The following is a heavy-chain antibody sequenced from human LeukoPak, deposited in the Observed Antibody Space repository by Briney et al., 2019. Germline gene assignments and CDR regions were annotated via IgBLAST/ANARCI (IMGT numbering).Heavy chain of an antibody. J-gene: IGHJ4*02. V-gene: IGHV1-46*01. CDR1: AYTFTYYY. D-gene: IGHD6-13*01. Sequence: ASVTVSCTASAYTFTYYYIHWVRQAPGQGLEWMGIINPSGGSTTYAQKFQGRVTMTRDTSTSTVYMELSSLRSDDTAVYYCARRGSSSWYFDYWGQGTLVTVSS. CDR3: ARRGSSSWYFDY. CDR2: INPSGGST.